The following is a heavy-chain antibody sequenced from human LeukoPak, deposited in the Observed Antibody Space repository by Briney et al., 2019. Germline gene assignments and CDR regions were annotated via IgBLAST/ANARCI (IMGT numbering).Heavy chain of an antibody. CDR2: ISYDGSNK. CDR3: ARDMIAVAKPKNWFDP. D-gene: IGHD3-22*01. CDR1: GFTFSSYA. Sequence: PGRSLRLSCAASGFTFSSYAMHWVRQAPGKGLEWVAVISYDGSNKCYADSVKGRFTISRDNSKNTLYLQMNSLRAEDTAVYYCARDMIAVAKPKNWFDPWGQGTLVTVSS. J-gene: IGHJ5*02. V-gene: IGHV3-30-3*01.